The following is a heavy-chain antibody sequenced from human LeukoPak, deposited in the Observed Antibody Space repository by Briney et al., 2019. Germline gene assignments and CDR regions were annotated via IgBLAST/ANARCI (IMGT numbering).Heavy chain of an antibody. Sequence: GGSLRLSCAASQFTFTTYAMSWVRQAPGSGLEWVSSIGDSGVPTYYADSVKGRFTISRDNSQNTLYLQMNSLGADDTAVYYCAKVATWTYFDSWGQGTLVTVSS. J-gene: IGHJ4*02. CDR3: AKVATWTYFDS. CDR2: IGDSGVPT. V-gene: IGHV3-23*01. CDR1: QFTFTTYA. D-gene: IGHD3/OR15-3a*01.